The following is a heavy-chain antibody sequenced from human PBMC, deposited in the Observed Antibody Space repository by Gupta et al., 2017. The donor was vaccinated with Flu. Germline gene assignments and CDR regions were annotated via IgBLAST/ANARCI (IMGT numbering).Heavy chain of an antibody. D-gene: IGHD2-2*01. Sequence: QAPGQGLEWMGRINPNSGDTNFAQKFQGRVTMTRDTSISTAYMELSRLRSDDTAVYYCAGGLGYCSSTSCYDIWGQGTMVAVSS. J-gene: IGHJ3*02. CDR3: AGGLGYCSSTSCYDI. V-gene: IGHV1-2*06. CDR2: INPNSGDT.